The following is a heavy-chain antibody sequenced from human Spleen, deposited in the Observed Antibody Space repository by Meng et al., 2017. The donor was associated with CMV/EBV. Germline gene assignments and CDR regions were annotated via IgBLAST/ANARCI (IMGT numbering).Heavy chain of an antibody. D-gene: IGHD2/OR15-2a*01. V-gene: IGHV4-39*07. J-gene: IGHJ4*02. CDR3: AGLIVGNGGRGH. CDR2: IYYSGST. CDR1: GGSISSSSYY. Sequence: TVSGGSISSSSYYWGWIRQPPGKGLEWIGSIYYSGSTYYNPSLMSRVTISVDTSKNQFSLNLNSVTAADTAVYYCAGLIVGNGGRGHWGQGTLVTVPQ.